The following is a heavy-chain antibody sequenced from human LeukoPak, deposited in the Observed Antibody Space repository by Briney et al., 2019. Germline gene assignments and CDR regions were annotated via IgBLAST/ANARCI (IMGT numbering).Heavy chain of an antibody. CDR3: AKDHTNLGYCSGGSCYLYVP. J-gene: IGHJ5*02. CDR1: GFTFSSYA. D-gene: IGHD2-15*01. Sequence: PGGSLRLSCAASGFTFSSYAMSWVRQAPGKGLEWVSAISGSGGSTYYADSVKGRFTISRDNSKNTLYLQMNSLRAEDTAVYYCAKDHTNLGYCSGGSCYLYVPWGQGTLVTVSS. CDR2: ISGSGGST. V-gene: IGHV3-23*01.